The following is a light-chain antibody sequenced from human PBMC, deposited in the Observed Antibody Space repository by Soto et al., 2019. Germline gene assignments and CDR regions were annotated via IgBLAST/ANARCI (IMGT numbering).Light chain of an antibody. CDR3: QQSYSTPLT. J-gene: IGKJ4*01. V-gene: IGKV1-39*01. CDR2: AAS. Sequence: PSSLSASVGDRVTITCRASQSISSYLNWYQQKPGKAPKLLIYAASSLQSGVPSRFSGSGSGTDFTLTISSLQPEDFATYYCQQSYSTPLTFGGGTKVDIK. CDR1: QSISSY.